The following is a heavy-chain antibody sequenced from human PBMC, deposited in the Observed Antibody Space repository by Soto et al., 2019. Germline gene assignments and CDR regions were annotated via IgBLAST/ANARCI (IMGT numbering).Heavy chain of an antibody. Sequence: QVQLVQSGAEVKEPGASVKVSCKASGYTFTDYGISWVRQAPGQGLEWMGWISPYTGDTKYLQRLQGRVTVTADTSTSTAYMEVRSLRDDDTAVYYCAKTGAWNWFDPWGQGTLVTVSS. CDR2: ISPYTGDT. CDR3: AKTGAWNWFDP. J-gene: IGHJ5*02. V-gene: IGHV1-18*01. CDR1: GYTFTDYG.